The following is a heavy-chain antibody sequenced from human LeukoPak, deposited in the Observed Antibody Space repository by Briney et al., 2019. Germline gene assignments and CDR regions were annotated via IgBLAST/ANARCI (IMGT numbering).Heavy chain of an antibody. V-gene: IGHV3-53*01. CDR3: ASKNIY. CDR2: IYSGGIT. J-gene: IGHJ4*02. CDR1: GLTVSSSY. Sequence: GGSLRLSCAVSGLTVSSSYMSWVRQAPGKGLDWVSGIYSGGITSYGDSVKGRFTISRDNSKNTLYLQMNSLRAEDTAVYYCASKNIYWGQGTLVTVSS.